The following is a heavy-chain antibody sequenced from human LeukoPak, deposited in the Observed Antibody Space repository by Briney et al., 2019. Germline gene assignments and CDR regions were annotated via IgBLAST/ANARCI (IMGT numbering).Heavy chain of an antibody. Sequence: ASVKVSCKVSGYTLTELSMHWVRQAPGQGLEWMGWISAYNGNTNYAQKLQGRVTMTTDTSTSTAYMELRSLRSDDTAVYYCARTHDYGGNSRYWGQGTLVTVSS. D-gene: IGHD4-23*01. CDR1: GYTLTELS. V-gene: IGHV1-18*01. J-gene: IGHJ4*02. CDR3: ARTHDYGGNSRY. CDR2: ISAYNGNT.